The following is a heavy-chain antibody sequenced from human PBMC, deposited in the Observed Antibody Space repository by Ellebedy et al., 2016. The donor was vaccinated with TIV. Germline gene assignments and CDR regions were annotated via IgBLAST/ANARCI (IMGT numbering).Heavy chain of an antibody. CDR3: AKDDEAG. Sequence: GESLKISXAASGFTFSSYAMSWVRQASGKGLEWVSAISGSGGSTYYADSVKGRFTISRDNSKNTLYLQMNSLRAEDTAVYYCAKDDEAGWGQGTLVTVSS. D-gene: IGHD6-19*01. V-gene: IGHV3-23*01. CDR1: GFTFSSYA. CDR2: ISGSGGST. J-gene: IGHJ4*02.